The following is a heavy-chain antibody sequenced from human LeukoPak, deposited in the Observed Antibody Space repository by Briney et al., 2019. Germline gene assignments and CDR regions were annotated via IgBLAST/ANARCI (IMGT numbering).Heavy chain of an antibody. CDR1: GYSINNYW. J-gene: IGHJ5*02. Sequence: GASLQISCQGSGYSINNYWIGWVRQMPGKGLEWMGIIYPADSDIRYSPSFQGQVTISADKSISTAYLQWSSLKASDTAMYYCARQEYCSGGSCYTWFDPWGQGTLVTVSS. CDR3: ARQEYCSGGSCYTWFDP. V-gene: IGHV5-51*01. CDR2: IYPADSDI. D-gene: IGHD2-15*01.